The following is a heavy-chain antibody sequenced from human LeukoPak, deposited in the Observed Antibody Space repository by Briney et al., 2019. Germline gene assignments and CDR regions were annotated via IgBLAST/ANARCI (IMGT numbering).Heavy chain of an antibody. CDR1: GFTFSSYW. D-gene: IGHD2-2*01. V-gene: IGHV3-74*01. J-gene: IGHJ6*04. CDR2: INSDGSYT. CDR3: ARESGAVVTAAMHYYYGMDV. Sequence: GGSLRLSCAASGFTFSSYWMRWIRQAPGKGLVWVSRINSDGSYTNYADSVKGRFTISRDNAKNSLYLQMNSLRAEDTAVYYCARESGAVVTAAMHYYYGMDVWGKGATVTVSS.